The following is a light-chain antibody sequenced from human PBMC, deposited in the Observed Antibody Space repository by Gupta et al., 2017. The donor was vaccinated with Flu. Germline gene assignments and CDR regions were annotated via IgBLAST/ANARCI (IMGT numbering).Light chain of an antibody. CDR3: LQHKIYPRVT. V-gene: IGKV1-17*01. Sequence: DIQMTQSPSSLSASVGDTVTITCRASQDIRNNLGWYQQKPGKAPKRLIYAASNLQSGVPARFSGSGSGTELTLTISSLQPEDFATYYCLQHKIYPRVTFGPGTKVDVK. CDR2: AAS. CDR1: QDIRNN. J-gene: IGKJ3*01.